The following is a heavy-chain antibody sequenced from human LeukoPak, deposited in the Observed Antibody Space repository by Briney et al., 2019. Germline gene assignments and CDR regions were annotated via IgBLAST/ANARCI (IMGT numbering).Heavy chain of an antibody. CDR1: GGSFCRDA. CDR3: ARDGLHLERRGLDV. D-gene: IGHD1-1*01. V-gene: IGHV1-69*01. Sequence: ASVKVSCKASGGSFCRDAISWVRQATGQGLEWMGGIIPIFGTTNYAQKFQDRVMITADEFTSTAFMELTRLSSEDTAIYYCARDGLHLERRGLDVWGKGTTVTVSS. CDR2: IIPIFGTT. J-gene: IGHJ6*04.